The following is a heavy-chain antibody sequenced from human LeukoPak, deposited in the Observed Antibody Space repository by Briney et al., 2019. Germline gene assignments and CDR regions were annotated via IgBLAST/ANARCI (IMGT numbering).Heavy chain of an antibody. D-gene: IGHD5-12*01. Sequence: GGSLRLSCAASGFTVSSYAMSSVRQAPGKGLEWVSAMSGSGGSTYYADSVKGRFTLSRDNSKNTLYLQMNSLRAEDTAVYYCAKEHSGYGHFDYWGQGTLVTVSS. CDR3: AKEHSGYGHFDY. CDR1: GFTVSSYA. CDR2: MSGSGGST. V-gene: IGHV3-23*01. J-gene: IGHJ4*02.